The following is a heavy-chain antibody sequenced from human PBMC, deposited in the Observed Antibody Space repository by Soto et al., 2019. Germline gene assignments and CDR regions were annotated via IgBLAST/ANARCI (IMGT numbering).Heavy chain of an antibody. CDR1: GFSLSTSGVG. D-gene: IGHD1-20*01. J-gene: IGHJ4*02. Sequence: QITLKESGPTLVKPTQTLTLTCSFSGFSLSTSGVGVSWIRQPPGKALEWVALIYWDDDKSYSPSLTSRLTITKDTTKNQVVITMTNVAAAYTPTYYCVPRDIKGTTFGYWGQGPLLTVSS. CDR3: VPRDIKGTTFGY. V-gene: IGHV2-5*02. CDR2: IYWDDDK.